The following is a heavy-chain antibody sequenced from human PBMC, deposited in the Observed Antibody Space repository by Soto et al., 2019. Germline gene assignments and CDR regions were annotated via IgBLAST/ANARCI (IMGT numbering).Heavy chain of an antibody. Sequence: QVQLVESGGGVVQPGRSLRLSCAASGFTFSSYGMHWVRQAPGKGLEWVAVISYDGSNKYYADSVKGRFTISRDNSKNTLYLQMNSLRAEDTAVYYCAKDLRITIFGGDYYYYYGMDVWGQGTTVTVSS. J-gene: IGHJ6*02. V-gene: IGHV3-30*18. CDR3: AKDLRITIFGGDYYYYYGMDV. D-gene: IGHD3-3*01. CDR2: ISYDGSNK. CDR1: GFTFSSYG.